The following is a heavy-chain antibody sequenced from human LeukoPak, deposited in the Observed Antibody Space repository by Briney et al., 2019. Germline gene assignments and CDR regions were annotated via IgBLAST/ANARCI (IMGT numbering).Heavy chain of an antibody. CDR1: GGTFISYA. D-gene: IGHD4-17*01. Sequence: SVKVSCKASGGTFISYAISWVRQAPGQGLEWMGGIIPIFGTANYAQKFQGRVTITADKSTSTAYMELSSLRSEDTAVYYCARGLAHDYGDLSLGSFFDYWGQGTLVTVSS. V-gene: IGHV1-69*06. J-gene: IGHJ4*02. CDR3: ARGLAHDYGDLSLGSFFDY. CDR2: IIPIFGTA.